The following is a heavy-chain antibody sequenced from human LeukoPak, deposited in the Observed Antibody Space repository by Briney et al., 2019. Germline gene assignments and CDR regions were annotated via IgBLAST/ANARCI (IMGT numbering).Heavy chain of an antibody. Sequence: GGSLRLSCAASGFTFSSYSMNWVRQAPGKGLEWVSSISNSSSYIYYADSVKGRFTISRDNAKNSLYLQMNSLRAEDTAVYYCALGYYDSSGYYYLAYWGQGTLVTVSS. CDR3: ALGYYDSSGYYYLAY. D-gene: IGHD3-22*01. J-gene: IGHJ4*02. V-gene: IGHV3-21*01. CDR2: ISNSSSYI. CDR1: GFTFSSYS.